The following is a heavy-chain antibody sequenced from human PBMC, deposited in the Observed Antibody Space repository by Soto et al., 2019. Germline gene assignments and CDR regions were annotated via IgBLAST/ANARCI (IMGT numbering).Heavy chain of an antibody. CDR1: GFSFEDYT. J-gene: IGHJ4*02. Sequence: VSRRLCCAPSGFSFEDYTIHLVRHGPGKGPEWISLISWDGGRTLFSDSVKGRFIISRDNNKNSLYLQMNSLTTEDTALYYCARDSYDILTGQQRYFDYWGQGTMVTVSS. D-gene: IGHD3-9*01. CDR2: ISWDGGRT. V-gene: IGHV3-43*01. CDR3: ARDSYDILTGQQRYFDY.